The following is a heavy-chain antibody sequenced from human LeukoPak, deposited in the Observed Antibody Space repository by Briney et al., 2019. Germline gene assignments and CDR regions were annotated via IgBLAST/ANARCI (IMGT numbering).Heavy chain of an antibody. D-gene: IGHD3-10*01. CDR1: GGTFSSYA. Sequence: GSSVKVSCKASGGTFSSYAISWVRQPPGQGLEWMGGIIPIFGTANYAQKFQGRVTITADESTSTAYMELSSLRSEDTAVYYCARTSYGSGSFENWFDPWGQGTLVTVSS. CDR2: IIPIFGTA. CDR3: ARTSYGSGSFENWFDP. J-gene: IGHJ5*02. V-gene: IGHV1-69*01.